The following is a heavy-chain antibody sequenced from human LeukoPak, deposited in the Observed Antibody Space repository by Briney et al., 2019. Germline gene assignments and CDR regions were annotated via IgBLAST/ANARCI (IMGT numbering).Heavy chain of an antibody. V-gene: IGHV3-30*04. CDR1: GFTFSSYA. J-gene: IGHJ4*02. D-gene: IGHD3-10*01. CDR2: ISYDGSNK. CDR3: ARARSGHSVDY. Sequence: GGSLRLSCAASGFTFSSYAMHWVRQAPGKGLEWVAVISYDGSNKYYADSVKGRFTISRDNSKNTLYLQMNSLRAEDTAVYYCARARSGHSVDYWGQGTLVTVSS.